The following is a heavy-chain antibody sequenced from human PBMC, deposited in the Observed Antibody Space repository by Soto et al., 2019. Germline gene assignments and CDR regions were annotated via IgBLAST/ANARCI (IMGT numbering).Heavy chain of an antibody. Sequence: ASVKVSCKASGYTFTSYSISGVRQAPGQGLEWMGWISAYNGNTNYAQKLQGRVTMTTHTSTSTAYMELRSLRSDDTAVYYCARIGYYYDSSGPGDYWGQGTLVTVSS. CDR2: ISAYNGNT. V-gene: IGHV1-18*01. CDR3: ARIGYYYDSSGPGDY. CDR1: GYTFTSYS. D-gene: IGHD3-22*01. J-gene: IGHJ4*02.